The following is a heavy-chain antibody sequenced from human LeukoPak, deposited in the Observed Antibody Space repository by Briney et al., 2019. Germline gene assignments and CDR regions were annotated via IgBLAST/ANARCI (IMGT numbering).Heavy chain of an antibody. CDR3: ARGGLGSSGYYYDY. Sequence: PSETLSLTCAVYGGSFSGYYWSWIRQPPGKGLEWIGEINHSGSTNYNPSLKSRVTISVDTSKNQFSLKLSSVAAADTAVYYCARGGLGSSGYYYDYWGQGTLVTVSS. CDR2: INHSGST. D-gene: IGHD3-22*01. J-gene: IGHJ4*02. CDR1: GGSFSGYY. V-gene: IGHV4-34*01.